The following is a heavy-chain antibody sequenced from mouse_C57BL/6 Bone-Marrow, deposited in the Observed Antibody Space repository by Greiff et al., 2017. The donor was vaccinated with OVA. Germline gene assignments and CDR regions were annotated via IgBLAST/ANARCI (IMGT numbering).Heavy chain of an antibody. Sequence: DVMLVESGGGLVKPGGSLKLSCAASGFTFSSYAMSRVRQTPEKRLEWVATISDGGSYTYYPDNVKGRFTISRDNAKNNLYLQMSHLKSEDTAMYYCARDKGLLPFAYWGQGTLVTVSA. CDR1: GFTFSSYA. CDR3: ARDKGLLPFAY. CDR2: ISDGGSYT. J-gene: IGHJ3*01. D-gene: IGHD2-3*01. V-gene: IGHV5-4*01.